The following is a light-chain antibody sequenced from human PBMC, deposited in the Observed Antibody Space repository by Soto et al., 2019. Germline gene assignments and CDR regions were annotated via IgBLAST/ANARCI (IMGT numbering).Light chain of an antibody. J-gene: IGKJ4*01. CDR2: ATS. Sequence: DIQMTQSPSSLSASVGDRVTITCRASQSISSYLNWYQQKPGKAPKLLIYATSSLQCGVPSRFSGSGSGTDFTLTISSLQPEDVATYYCQQSYSTPLTFGGGTKVEIK. CDR1: QSISSY. V-gene: IGKV1-39*01. CDR3: QQSYSTPLT.